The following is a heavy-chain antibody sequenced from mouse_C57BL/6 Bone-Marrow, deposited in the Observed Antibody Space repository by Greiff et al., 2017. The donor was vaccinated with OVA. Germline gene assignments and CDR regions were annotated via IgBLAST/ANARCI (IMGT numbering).Heavy chain of an antibody. J-gene: IGHJ3*01. V-gene: IGHV1-50*01. CDR3: ARGCYDYDGGSWFAD. Sequence: QVQLQQPGAELVKPGASVKLSCKASGYTFTSYWMQWVKQRPGQGLEWIGEIDPSDSYTNYNQKFKGKATLTVDPSSSTAYMQLSSRTSEDSAVYYCARGCYDYDGGSWFADWGQGTLVTVAA. CDR2: IDPSDSYT. CDR1: GYTFTSYW. D-gene: IGHD2-4*01.